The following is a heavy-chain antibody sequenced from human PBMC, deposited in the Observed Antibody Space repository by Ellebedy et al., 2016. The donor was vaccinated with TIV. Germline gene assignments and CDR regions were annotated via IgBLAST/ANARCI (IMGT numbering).Heavy chain of an antibody. CDR1: GYTFTSYD. V-gene: IGHV1-8*01. CDR3: ARDSPWGGYFDY. D-gene: IGHD3-16*01. CDR2: MNPNSGNT. J-gene: IGHJ4*02. Sequence: ASVKVSXKASGYTFTSYDINWVRQATGQGLEWMGWMNPNSGNTGYAQKFQGRVTMTRNTSISTAYMELSSLRSEDTAVYYCARDSPWGGYFDYWGQGTLVTVSS.